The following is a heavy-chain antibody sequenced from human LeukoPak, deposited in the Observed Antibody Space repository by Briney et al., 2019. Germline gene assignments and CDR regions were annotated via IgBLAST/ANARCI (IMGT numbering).Heavy chain of an antibody. CDR3: AKVGPQYYYGSGSSFFDY. CDR2: ISGSGGST. J-gene: IGHJ4*02. CDR1: RFTFSSYA. V-gene: IGHV3-23*01. D-gene: IGHD3-10*01. Sequence: PGGSLRLSCAASRFTFSSYAMSWVRQAPGKGLEWVSAISGSGGSTYYADSVKGRSTISRDNSKNTLHLQMNSLRAEDTAVYYCAKVGPQYYYGSGSSFFDYWGQGTLVTVSS.